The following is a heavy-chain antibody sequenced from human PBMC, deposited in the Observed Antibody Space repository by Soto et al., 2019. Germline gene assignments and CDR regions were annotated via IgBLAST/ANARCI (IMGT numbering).Heavy chain of an antibody. CDR2: ISAYNGNT. CDR3: ARDRGYDLDYYYGMDV. CDR1: GYTFTSYG. J-gene: IGHJ6*02. V-gene: IGHV1-18*04. Sequence: EASVKVSCKASGYTFTSYGISWVRQAPGQGLEWMGWISAYNGNTNYAQRLQGRVTMTTDTSTSTAYMELRSLRSDDTAVYYCARDRGYDLDYYYGMDVWGQGTTVTVSS. D-gene: IGHD5-12*01.